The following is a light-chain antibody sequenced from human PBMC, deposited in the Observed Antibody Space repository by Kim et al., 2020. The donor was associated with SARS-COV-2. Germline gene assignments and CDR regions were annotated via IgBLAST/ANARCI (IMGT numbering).Light chain of an antibody. CDR3: SSYTSSSTWV. J-gene: IGLJ3*02. Sequence: GRSNPISCTGTGSDVGGYSFVSWYQQHPGKAPKLMIYDVNKRPSGVSNRFSGSKSGNTASLTISGLQAEDETDYFCSSYTSSSTWVFGGGTQLTVL. CDR1: GSDVGGYSF. CDR2: DVN. V-gene: IGLV2-14*03.